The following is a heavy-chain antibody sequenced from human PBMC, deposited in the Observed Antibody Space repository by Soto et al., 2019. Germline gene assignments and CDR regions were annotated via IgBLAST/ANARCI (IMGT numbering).Heavy chain of an antibody. CDR3: ASRGAYSSSWDAFDI. Sequence: ASVKVSCKASGGTFSSYAISWVRQAPGQGLEWMGGIIPILGIANYAQKFQGRVTITADKSTSTAYMELSSLRSEDTAVYYCASRGAYSSSWDAFDIWGQGTMVTVSS. V-gene: IGHV1-69*10. D-gene: IGHD6-13*01. CDR2: IIPILGIA. J-gene: IGHJ3*02. CDR1: GGTFSSYA.